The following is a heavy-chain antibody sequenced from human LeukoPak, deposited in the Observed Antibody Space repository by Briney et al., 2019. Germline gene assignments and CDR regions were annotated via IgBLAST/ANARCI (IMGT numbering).Heavy chain of an antibody. D-gene: IGHD2-15*01. CDR2: VYPGDSDT. V-gene: IGHV5-51*01. CDR1: GYSFTNYW. J-gene: IGHJ4*02. Sequence: GESLRIFCKGSGYSFTNYWIGWVRQMPGKGLEWMGIVYPGDSDTSYSPSFQGQVTVSADNSNTTAYLQWSSLKASDTAIYYCARHEDIEVLDYWGQGTLVTVSS. CDR3: ARHEDIEVLDY.